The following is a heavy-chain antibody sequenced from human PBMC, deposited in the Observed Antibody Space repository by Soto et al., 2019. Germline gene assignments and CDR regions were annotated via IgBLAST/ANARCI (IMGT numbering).Heavy chain of an antibody. CDR2: IYPGDSDT. D-gene: IGHD3-16*02. V-gene: IGHV5-51*01. CDR3: ARLKRRLGELSLSYFDY. J-gene: IGHJ4*02. CDR1: GYSFTSYW. Sequence: PGESLKISCKGSGYSFTSYWIGWVRQMPGKGLEWMGIIYPGDSDTRYNPSFQGQVTISADKSISTAYLQWSSLKASDTAMYYCARLKRRLGELSLSYFDYWGQGTLVTVSS.